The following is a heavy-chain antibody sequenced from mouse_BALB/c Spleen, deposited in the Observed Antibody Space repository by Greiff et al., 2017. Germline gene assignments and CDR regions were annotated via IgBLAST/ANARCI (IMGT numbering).Heavy chain of an antibody. CDR2: ISDGGSYT. Sequence: VQLKESGGGLVKPGGSLKLSCAASGFTFSDYYMYWVRQTPEKRLEWVATISDGGSYTYYPDSVKGRFTISRDNAKNNLYLQMSSLKSEDTAMYYCARGAPQLGRGFAYWGQGTLVTVSA. CDR1: GFTFSDYY. D-gene: IGHD4-1*02. CDR3: ARGAPQLGRGFAY. V-gene: IGHV5-4*02. J-gene: IGHJ3*01.